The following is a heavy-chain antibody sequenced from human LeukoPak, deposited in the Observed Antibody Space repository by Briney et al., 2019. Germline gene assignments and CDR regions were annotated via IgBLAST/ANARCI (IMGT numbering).Heavy chain of an antibody. CDR2: INPNSGGT. CDR1: GYTFTGYY. Sequence: VASVKVSCKASGYTFTGYYMHWVRQAPGQGLEWMGWINPNSGGTNYAQKFQGRVTMTRDTSISTAYMELSGLRSDDTAVYYCARSPGGWFDPWGQGTLVTVSS. D-gene: IGHD3-10*01. CDR3: ARSPGGWFDP. J-gene: IGHJ5*02. V-gene: IGHV1-2*02.